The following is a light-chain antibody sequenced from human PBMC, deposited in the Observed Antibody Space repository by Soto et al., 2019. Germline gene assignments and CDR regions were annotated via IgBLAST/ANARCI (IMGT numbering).Light chain of an antibody. CDR3: TSFSTGSSYVI. Sequence: QSALTQPASVSGSPGQSITISCTGTSSDVGNYNYVSWYQETPGKAPRLIIYQVTNRPSGVSNRFSGSKSDNTASLTISGLQADDEADYYCTSFSTGSSYVIFGGGTKLTVL. J-gene: IGLJ2*01. CDR1: SSDVGNYNY. CDR2: QVT. V-gene: IGLV2-14*01.